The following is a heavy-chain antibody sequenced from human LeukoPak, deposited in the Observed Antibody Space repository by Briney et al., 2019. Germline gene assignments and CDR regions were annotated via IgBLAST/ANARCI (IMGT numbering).Heavy chain of an antibody. CDR2: INSDGSST. CDR1: GFTFSSYW. D-gene: IGHD3-10*01. Sequence: GGSLRLSCAASGFTFSSYWMHWVRQAPGKGLVWVSRINSDGSSTSYADSVKGRFTISRDNAKNTLYLQMNSLRAEDTAVYCCASSYYGSGSYYSYYGMDVWGKGTTVTVSS. J-gene: IGHJ6*04. V-gene: IGHV3-74*01. CDR3: ASSYYGSGSYYSYYGMDV.